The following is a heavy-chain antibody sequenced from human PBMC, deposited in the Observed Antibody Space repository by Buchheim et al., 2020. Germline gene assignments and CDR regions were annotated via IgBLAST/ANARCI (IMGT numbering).Heavy chain of an antibody. CDR1: GGSFSGYY. J-gene: IGHJ6*02. CDR2: INHSGST. CDR3: ARLRLLYYYGMDV. V-gene: IGHV4-34*01. Sequence: QVQLQQWGAGLLKPSETLSLTCAVYGGSFSGYYWSWIRQPPGKGLEWIGEINHSGSTNYNPSLKRRVTISVDTSKNPFSLKLSSVTAADTAVYYCARLRLLYYYGMDVWGQGTT. D-gene: IGHD1-26*01.